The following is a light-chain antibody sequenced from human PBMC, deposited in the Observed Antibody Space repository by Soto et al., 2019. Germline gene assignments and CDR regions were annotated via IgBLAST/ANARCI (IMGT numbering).Light chain of an antibody. CDR1: QTISSW. J-gene: IGKJ1*01. CDR2: KAS. CDR3: QNCISYSEA. Sequence: DIQMTQSPSTLSGSVGDRVTITCRASQTISSWLAWYQQKPGKAPKLLIYKASTLKSGVPSRFCVSGYGTEFTLTISTLQTHDLATYYCQNCISYSEAFGQGTKVELK. V-gene: IGKV1-5*03.